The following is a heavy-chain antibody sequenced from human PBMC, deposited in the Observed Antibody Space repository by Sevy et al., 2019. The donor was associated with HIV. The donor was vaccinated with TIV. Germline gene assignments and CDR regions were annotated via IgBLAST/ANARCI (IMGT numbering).Heavy chain of an antibody. CDR3: ARATGMAVAGTGRYFDF. J-gene: IGHJ4*01. Sequence: ASVKVFCKISGYKVDMYGIAWVRQAPGQGLEWMGWISTYNGNTNYAQNFQGRVTMTTDTSTSVVYMELGGLRPDDTAVYYCARATGMAVAGTGRYFDFWGQGTLVTVSS. V-gene: IGHV1-18*04. CDR1: GYKVDMYG. CDR2: ISTYNGNT. D-gene: IGHD6-19*01.